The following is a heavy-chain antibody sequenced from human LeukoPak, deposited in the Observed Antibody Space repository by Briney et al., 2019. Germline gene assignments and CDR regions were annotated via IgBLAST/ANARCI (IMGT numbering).Heavy chain of an antibody. CDR3: ARDASVYYGSGSYFDY. CDR2: INPNSGGT. D-gene: IGHD3-10*01. J-gene: IGHJ4*02. CDR1: GYTFTGYY. V-gene: IGHV1-2*02. Sequence: ASVKVSCKASGYTFTGYYMHWVRHAPGQGLEWMGWINPNSGGTNYAQKFQGRVTMTRDTSISTACMELSRLRSDDTAVYYCARDASVYYGSGSYFDYWGQGTLVTVSS.